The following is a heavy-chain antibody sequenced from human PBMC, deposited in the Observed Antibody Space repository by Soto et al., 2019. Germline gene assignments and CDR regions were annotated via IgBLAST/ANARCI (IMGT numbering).Heavy chain of an antibody. V-gene: IGHV3-48*03. J-gene: IGHJ4*02. D-gene: IGHD3-3*01. CDR1: GFTFSSFE. CDR3: ARDGTGDFWSGYFKSFDY. CDR2: IPSSGGTI. Sequence: AGGSLRLSCAASGFTFSSFEMNWVRQAPGKGPEWVSYIPSSGGTIYYADSVKGRFTTSRDNAKNSLFLQMNSLRADGTAIYYCARDGTGDFWSGYFKSFDYWGQGTLVTVYS.